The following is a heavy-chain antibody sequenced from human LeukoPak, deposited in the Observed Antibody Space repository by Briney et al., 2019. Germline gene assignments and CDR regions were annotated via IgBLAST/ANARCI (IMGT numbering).Heavy chain of an antibody. J-gene: IGHJ5*02. D-gene: IGHD3-10*01. V-gene: IGHV4-34*01. Sequence: PSETLSLTCAVYGGSFSGYYWSWIRQPPGKGLEWIGEINHSGSTNYNPSLKSRVTISVDTSKNQFSLKLSSVTAADTAVYYCATNLPMVRGVIWSWGQGTLVTVSS. CDR2: INHSGST. CDR3: ATNLPMVRGVIWS. CDR1: GGSFSGYY.